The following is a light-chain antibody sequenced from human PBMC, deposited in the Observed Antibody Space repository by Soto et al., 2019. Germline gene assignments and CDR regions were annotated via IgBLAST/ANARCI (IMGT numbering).Light chain of an antibody. V-gene: IGLV2-14*01. Sequence: QSALTQPASVSGSPGQSITISCTGTSSDVGAYDFVSWYQQHPGKAPKLMIYEVSYRPSGVSYRFSGSKSGNTASLTISGLQAEDEADYYCASLTTTNFGFGSGTKVTVL. J-gene: IGLJ1*01. CDR1: SSDVGAYDF. CDR2: EVS. CDR3: ASLTTTNFG.